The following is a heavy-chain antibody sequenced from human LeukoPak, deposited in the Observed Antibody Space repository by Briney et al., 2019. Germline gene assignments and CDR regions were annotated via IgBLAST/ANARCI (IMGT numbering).Heavy chain of an antibody. Sequence: GRSLRLSCAASGFTFSSYAMHWVRQAPGKGLGWVAVISYDGSNKYYADSVKGRFTISRDNSKNTLYLQMNSLRAEDTAVYYCAREASGSIWGDDWGYFDYWGQGTLVTVSS. CDR1: GFTFSSYA. D-gene: IGHD7-27*01. CDR2: ISYDGSNK. J-gene: IGHJ4*02. CDR3: AREASGSIWGDDWGYFDY. V-gene: IGHV3-30*04.